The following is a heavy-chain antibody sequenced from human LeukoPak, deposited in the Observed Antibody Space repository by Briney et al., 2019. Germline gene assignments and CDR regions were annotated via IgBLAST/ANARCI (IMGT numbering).Heavy chain of an antibody. Sequence: GGSLRLSCTVSGIPFSDYYMNWIRQAPGKGLEWISYISSSSSYSDYADSVKGRFTISRDNAKSALYLQLNSLRLEDTAVYYCAAGTAVDFWGQGTLVTVSS. V-gene: IGHV3-11*03. CDR3: AAGTAVDF. D-gene: IGHD6-19*01. CDR1: GIPFSDYY. J-gene: IGHJ4*02. CDR2: ISSSSSYS.